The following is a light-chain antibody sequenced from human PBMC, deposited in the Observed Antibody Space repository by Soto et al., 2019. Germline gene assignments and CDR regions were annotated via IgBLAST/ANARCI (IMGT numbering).Light chain of an antibody. CDR2: PAS. V-gene: IGKV1-9*01. CDR3: QQLNAYPLT. Sequence: DIQLTQSPSFLSASVGDRVIITCRASQGLSSSLAWYQQRPGKAPQLLIYPASTLQSGVPARFSGSGSGTEFTLTISSLQSEDFATYYCQQLNAYPLTFGGGTKVDIK. CDR1: QGLSSS. J-gene: IGKJ4*01.